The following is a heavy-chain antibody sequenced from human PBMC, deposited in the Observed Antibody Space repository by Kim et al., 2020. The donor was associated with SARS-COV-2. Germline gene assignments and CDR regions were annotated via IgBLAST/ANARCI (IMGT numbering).Heavy chain of an antibody. D-gene: IGHD3-22*01. Sequence: SETLSPTCTVSGGSISSGGYYWSWIRQHPGKGLEWIGYIYYSGSTYYNPSLKSRVTISVDTSKNQFSLKLSSVTAADTAVYYCARVGDSSGYLFWYFDLWGRGTLVTVSS. J-gene: IGHJ2*01. V-gene: IGHV4-31*03. CDR1: GGSISSGGYY. CDR2: IYYSGST. CDR3: ARVGDSSGYLFWYFDL.